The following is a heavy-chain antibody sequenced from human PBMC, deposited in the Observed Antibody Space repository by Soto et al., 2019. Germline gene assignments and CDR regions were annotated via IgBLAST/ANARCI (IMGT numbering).Heavy chain of an antibody. CDR3: ASLGRNYYNGMDV. CDR2: ISPSGDS. CDR1: GAYITTYY. J-gene: IGHJ6*02. Sequence: SETLSLTCAVSGAYITTYYWTWIRQPAGKGLEWIGRISPSGDSTYNPSLQSRLSMSVDTFKNHLSLTLTSVTAADTAVYYCASLGRNYYNGMDVWRPGTTVTVSS. D-gene: IGHD3-10*01. V-gene: IGHV4-4*07.